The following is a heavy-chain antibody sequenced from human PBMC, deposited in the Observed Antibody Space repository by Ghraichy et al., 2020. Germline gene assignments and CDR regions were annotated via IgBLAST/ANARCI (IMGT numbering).Heavy chain of an antibody. CDR2: ISGSGGGT. Sequence: GGSLRLFCAASGFTFSSYAMSWVRQAPGKGLEWVSFISGSGGGTDYADSVKCRFTISRDNFKNTVYLQMNSLRAEDTAIYYCAKVLARGGSAYYFDYWGQGTLVTVSS. CDR3: AKVLARGGSAYYFDY. D-gene: IGHD6-19*01. CDR1: GFTFSSYA. J-gene: IGHJ4*02. V-gene: IGHV3-23*01.